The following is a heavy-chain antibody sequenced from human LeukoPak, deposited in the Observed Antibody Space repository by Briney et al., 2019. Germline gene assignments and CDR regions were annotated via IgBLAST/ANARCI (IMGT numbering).Heavy chain of an antibody. D-gene: IGHD3-16*01. V-gene: IGHV4-39*01. CDR1: GGYISSSTSF. Sequence: SETVSLTCTVSGGYISSSTSFWAWLRQPPGKGLEWIGNVYYSGNTHYNPSLKSRVTISLDTSKSQFSLRLTSVTAADTAVYFCARHGLYQDYGYWGQGILVAVSS. CDR2: VYYSGNT. J-gene: IGHJ4*02. CDR3: ARHGLYQDYGY.